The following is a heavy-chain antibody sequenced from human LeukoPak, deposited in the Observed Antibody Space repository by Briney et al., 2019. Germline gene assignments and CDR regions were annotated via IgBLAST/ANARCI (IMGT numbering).Heavy chain of an antibody. Sequence: TPSETLSLTCTVSGGSLNSHYWAWIRQPPGKGLEWIGYIYYNGNTNYNPSLKSRVTISVDTSKNQFSLRLISVTAADTAVYYCARQTGRFDPWGQGTLVTVPS. V-gene: IGHV4-59*11. J-gene: IGHJ5*02. CDR3: ARQTGRFDP. CDR2: IYYNGNT. CDR1: GGSLNSHY.